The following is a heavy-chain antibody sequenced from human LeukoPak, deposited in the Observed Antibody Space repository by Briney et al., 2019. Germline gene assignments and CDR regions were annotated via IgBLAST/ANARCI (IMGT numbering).Heavy chain of an antibody. V-gene: IGHV3-21*01. J-gene: IGHJ5*02. CDR3: ARGEPSGSYFWCDP. CDR1: GFTFSSYS. Sequence: GGSLRLSCAASGFTFSSYSMNWVRQAPGKGLEWVSSIISTSSYIYYADSVKGRFTISRDNAKNSLYLQMNSLRAEDTAVYYCARGEPSGSYFWCDPWGQGTLVTVSS. D-gene: IGHD1-26*01. CDR2: IISTSSYI.